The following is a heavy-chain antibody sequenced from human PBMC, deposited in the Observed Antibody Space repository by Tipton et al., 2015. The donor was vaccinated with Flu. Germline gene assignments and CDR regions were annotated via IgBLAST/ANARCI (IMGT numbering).Heavy chain of an antibody. V-gene: IGHV4-4*07. Sequence: GLVKPSETLSLTCTVSGGSISTYYWSWIRQPAGKGQEWIGRISTSGSTNYNASLESRVTLSRDTSKNHISLRLTSATAADTALYYCARDLRGYSGYTGGDAFDMWGRGSMVFVSS. CDR1: GGSISTYY. D-gene: IGHD5-12*01. J-gene: IGHJ3*02. CDR3: ARDLRGYSGYTGGDAFDM. CDR2: ISTSGST.